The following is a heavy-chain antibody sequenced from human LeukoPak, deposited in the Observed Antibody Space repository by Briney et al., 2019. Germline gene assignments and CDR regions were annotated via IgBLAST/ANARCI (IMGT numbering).Heavy chain of an antibody. Sequence: GGSLRLSCAASGFTFSSYAVSWVRQAPGKGLEWLSAISGSGGITYYADSVKGRFTISRDNSKNTLFLEMNSLRAEDTAVYYCARREYSYAFDIWGHGTMVTVS. CDR1: GFTFSSYA. CDR2: ISGSGGIT. V-gene: IGHV3-23*01. CDR3: ARREYSYAFDI. D-gene: IGHD4-11*01. J-gene: IGHJ3*02.